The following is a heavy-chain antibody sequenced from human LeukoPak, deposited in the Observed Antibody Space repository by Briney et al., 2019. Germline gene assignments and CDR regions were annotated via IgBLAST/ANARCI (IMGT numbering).Heavy chain of an antibody. CDR2: ISYDGSNK. J-gene: IGHJ5*02. Sequence: GGSLRLSCAASGFTFSTYAMHWVRQAPGKGLEWAAVISYDGSNKYYADSVKGRFTISRDNSKNTLYLQMNTLRAEDTAVYYCAKDVSWNWFDPWGQGTLVTVSS. V-gene: IGHV3-30*18. CDR1: GFTFSTYA. CDR3: AKDVSWNWFDP.